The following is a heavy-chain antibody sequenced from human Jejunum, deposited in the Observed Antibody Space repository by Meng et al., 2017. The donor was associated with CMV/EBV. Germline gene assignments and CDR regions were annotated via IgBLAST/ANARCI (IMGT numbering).Heavy chain of an antibody. CDR1: DSISKYY. Sequence: DSISKYYWSWIRQSPGKGLECIGYVYYNGNPKYNPSLKSRVTISVDTSKNQFSLKLTSVTAADTAVYFCARESWLGVPAGRFDPWGQGTLVTVSS. CDR3: ARESWLGVPAGRFDP. D-gene: IGHD6-19*01. CDR2: VYYNGNP. J-gene: IGHJ5*02. V-gene: IGHV4-59*01.